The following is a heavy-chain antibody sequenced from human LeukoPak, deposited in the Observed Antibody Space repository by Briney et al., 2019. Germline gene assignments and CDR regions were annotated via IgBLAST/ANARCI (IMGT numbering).Heavy chain of an antibody. D-gene: IGHD1-1*01. CDR3: ARHSLPGTTPFDY. CDR2: INPSGGST. Sequence: GASVKVSCKASGYTFSTYYMHWVRQAPEQGLEWMGVINPSGGSTSYAQRFQGRVTMTRDTSTSTFYMELSSLRSEGTAVYYCARHSLPGTTPFDYWGQGTLVTVSS. J-gene: IGHJ4*02. CDR1: GYTFSTYY. V-gene: IGHV1-46*01.